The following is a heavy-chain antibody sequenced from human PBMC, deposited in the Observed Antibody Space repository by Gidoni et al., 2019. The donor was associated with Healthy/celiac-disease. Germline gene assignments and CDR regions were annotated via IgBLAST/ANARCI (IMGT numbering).Heavy chain of an antibody. D-gene: IGHD3-10*01. CDR2: ISYDGSNK. J-gene: IGHJ3*02. CDR3: AKPTNSLGGSGSYYIPAIVNAFDI. V-gene: IGHV3-30*18. CDR1: GFTFSSYG. Sequence: QVQLVESGGGVVQPGRSLRLSCAASGFTFSSYGMHWVRPAPGKGLEWVAVISYDGSNKYYADSVKGRFTISRDNSKNTLYLQMNSLRAEDTAVYYCAKPTNSLGGSGSYYIPAIVNAFDIWGQGTMVTVSS.